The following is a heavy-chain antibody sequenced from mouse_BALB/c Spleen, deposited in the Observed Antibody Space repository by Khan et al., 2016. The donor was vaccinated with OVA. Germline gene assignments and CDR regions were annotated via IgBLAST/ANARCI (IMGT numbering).Heavy chain of an antibody. CDR1: GYTFTDFN. CDR2: IFPNDGGT. V-gene: IGHV1S29*02. D-gene: IGHD1-2*01. CDR3: ARSGYGSFAY. J-gene: IGHJ3*01. Sequence: EVQLVESGPELVKPGASVRISCKTSGYTFTDFNLDWVKQSHGKSLEWIGYIFPNDGGTGYNQKFKTKATLTVDSSSSTAYMELRSLTSEDSAVYDCARSGYGSFAYWGQGTLVTVSA.